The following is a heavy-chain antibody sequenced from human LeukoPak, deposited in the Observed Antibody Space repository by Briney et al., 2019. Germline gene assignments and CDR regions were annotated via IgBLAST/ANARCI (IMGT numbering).Heavy chain of an antibody. V-gene: IGHV4-59*01. J-gene: IGHJ4*02. Sequence: PSETLSLTCSVSGGSISSYYWHWIRQPPGKGLEWIGYIYYTGSTNYNPSLKTRVTMSVDTSKNQFSLKLSSVTAADTAVYYCARDYGNKYDSSGYFVAARYFDSWGQGSLVTVSS. D-gene: IGHD3-22*01. CDR3: ARDYGNKYDSSGYFVAARYFDS. CDR2: IYYTGST. CDR1: GGSISSYY.